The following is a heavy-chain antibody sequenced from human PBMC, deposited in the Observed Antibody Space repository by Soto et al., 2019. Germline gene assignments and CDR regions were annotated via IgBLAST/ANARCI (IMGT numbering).Heavy chain of an antibody. J-gene: IGHJ5*02. CDR3: ARVSAKTMDVVPAAIQEFSWFDP. CDR1: GGTFSSYA. CDR2: IIPIFGTA. Sequence: ASVKVSCKASGGTFSSYAISWVRQAPGQGLEWMGGIIPIFGTANYAQKFQGRVTITADESTSTAYMELSSLRSEDTAVYYCARVSAKTMDVVPAAIQEFSWFDPWGQGTLVTVSS. V-gene: IGHV1-69*13. D-gene: IGHD2-2*02.